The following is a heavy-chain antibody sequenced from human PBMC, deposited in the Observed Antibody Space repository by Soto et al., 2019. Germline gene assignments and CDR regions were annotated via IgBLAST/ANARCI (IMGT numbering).Heavy chain of an antibody. CDR3: ARTAAGTGPSDY. CDR1: GFTFSSYG. CDR2: IWYDGSNK. D-gene: IGHD6-13*01. V-gene: IGHV3-33*01. Sequence: QVQLVESGGGVVQPGRSLRLSCAASGFTFSSYGMHWVRQAPGKGLEWVAVIWYDGSNKYYADSVKGRFTISRDNSKNTLYLQMNSLRAEDTAVYYCARTAAGTGPSDYWCQGTLVTVSS. J-gene: IGHJ4*02.